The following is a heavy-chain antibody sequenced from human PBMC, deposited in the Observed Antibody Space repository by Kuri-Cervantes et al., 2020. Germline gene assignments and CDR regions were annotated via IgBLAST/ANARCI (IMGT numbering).Heavy chain of an antibody. J-gene: IGHJ4*02. V-gene: IGHV3-7*01. CDR1: GFTFSSYW. D-gene: IGHD3-22*01. CDR2: VKQDGSET. Sequence: GGSLRLSCAASGFTFSSYWMHWVRQAPGKGLEWVANVKQDGSETHYVDSVKGRFTISRDNAKSLMFLQMNSLRVEDTAVYHCAVGSGSYSHWGQGALVTVSS. CDR3: AVGSGSYSH.